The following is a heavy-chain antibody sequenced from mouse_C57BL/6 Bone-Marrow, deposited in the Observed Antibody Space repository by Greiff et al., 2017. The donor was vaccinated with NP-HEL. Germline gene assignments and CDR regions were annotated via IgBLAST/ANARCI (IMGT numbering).Heavy chain of an antibody. CDR3: ASSKVTTGYYFDY. V-gene: IGHV7-3*01. CDR1: GFTFTDYY. Sequence: EVQLVESGGGLVQPGGSLSLSCAASGFTFTDYYMSWVRQPPGKALEWLGFIRNKANGYTTEYSASVKGRFTISRDNSQSILYLQMNALRAEDSATYYCASSKVTTGYYFDYWGQGTTLTVSS. J-gene: IGHJ2*01. D-gene: IGHD2-2*01. CDR2: IRNKANGYTT.